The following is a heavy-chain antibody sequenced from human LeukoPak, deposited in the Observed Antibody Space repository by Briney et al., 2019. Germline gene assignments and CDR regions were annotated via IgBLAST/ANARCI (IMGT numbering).Heavy chain of an antibody. CDR1: DSSITSTYY. CDR2: VFCLQTVRT. Sequence: AETLSLTCTVSDSSITSTYYWAWVRQPPGRGLEGVSTVFCLQTVRTFNNPSLEPRVTMSLDPSKNQFSLNLTSLTAADTALYFCARVLHAPYLIDSWGQGPLVTVSS. J-gene: IGHJ5*01. V-gene: IGHV4-38-2*02. CDR3: ARVLHAPYLIDS. D-gene: IGHD2-2*01.